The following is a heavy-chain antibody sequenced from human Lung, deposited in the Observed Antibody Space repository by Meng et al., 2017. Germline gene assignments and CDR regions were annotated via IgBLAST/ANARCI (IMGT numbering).Heavy chain of an antibody. CDR2: INHSGST. CDR3: ARGPTTMAHDFDY. V-gene: IGHV4-34*01. Sequence: LPLQWGAGLLKPSTPLSLPCVVSGGSFSDYYWSWIRQPPGKGLEWIGEINHSGSTNYNPSLESRATISVDTSQNNLSLKLSSVTAADSAVYYCARGPTTMAHDFDYWGQGTLVTVSS. J-gene: IGHJ4*02. D-gene: IGHD4-11*01. CDR1: GGSFSDYY.